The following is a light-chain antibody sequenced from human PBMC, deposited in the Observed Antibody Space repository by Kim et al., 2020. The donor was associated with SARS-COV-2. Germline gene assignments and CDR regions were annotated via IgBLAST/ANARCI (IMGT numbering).Light chain of an antibody. J-gene: IGKJ4*01. Sequence: FPGETATLSCRASQSIGNSLAWYQQKPGQVTRLLIYGASTRAPDTSAKFRGSGSGTDFTLNIYGLQSEDSAVYYCQQYNNWPALTFGGGTKVEIK. V-gene: IGKV3-15*01. CDR2: GAS. CDR3: QQYNNWPALT. CDR1: QSIGNS.